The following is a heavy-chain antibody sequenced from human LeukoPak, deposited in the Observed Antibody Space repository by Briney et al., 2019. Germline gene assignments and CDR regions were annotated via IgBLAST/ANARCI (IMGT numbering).Heavy chain of an antibody. CDR3: ARDISGMNPFDY. CDR1: GYTFTGYY. CDR2: INPNSGGT. D-gene: IGHD3-10*01. J-gene: IGHJ4*02. Sequence: ASVKVSCKASGYTFTGYYMHWVRQAPGQGLEWMGWINPNSGGTNYAQKFQGRVTMTRDTSISTAYMELSRLRSDDTAVYYCARDISGMNPFDYWGQGTLVTVSS. V-gene: IGHV1-2*02.